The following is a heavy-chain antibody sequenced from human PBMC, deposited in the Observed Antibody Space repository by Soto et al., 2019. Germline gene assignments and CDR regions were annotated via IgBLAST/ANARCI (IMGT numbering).Heavy chain of an antibody. CDR2: IYYSGST. Sequence: QLVLQESGPGVVKPSETLSLTCSVSGDSITSSRYYWGWIRQTPQTGLEWIGSIYYSGSTFYNPSLKSRVTVSVDTSKNQFSLKWTSVSAADTSLYFCARQTASIVRQGDFDYWGQGTLVTVSS. V-gene: IGHV4-39*01. CDR1: GDSITSSRYY. J-gene: IGHJ4*02. CDR3: ARQTASIVRQGDFDY. D-gene: IGHD2-2*01.